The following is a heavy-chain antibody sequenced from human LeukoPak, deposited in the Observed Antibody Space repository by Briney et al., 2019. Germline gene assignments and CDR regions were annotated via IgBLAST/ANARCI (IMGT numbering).Heavy chain of an antibody. V-gene: IGHV4-38-2*02. CDR1: GYSISSGYY. CDR2: IYHSGKN. CDR3: ASDLRQYYYDSSGYYTFFDY. D-gene: IGHD3-22*01. Sequence: PSETLSLTCTVSGYSISSGYYWGWIRQPPGKGLEWIGSIYHSGKNYYNPSLKSRVTISLDTSKNQFSLKLSSVTAADTAVYYCASDLRQYYYDSSGYYTFFDYWGQGTLVTVSS. J-gene: IGHJ4*02.